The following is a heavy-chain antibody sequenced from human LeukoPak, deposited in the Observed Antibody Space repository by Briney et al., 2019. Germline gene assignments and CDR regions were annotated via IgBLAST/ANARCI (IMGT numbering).Heavy chain of an antibody. CDR3: ARDRLHWFDP. Sequence: PSQTLSLTCTVSGGSISSGGYYWSWIRQHPGKGLEWIGYIHYSGSTYYNPPLRSRVTISVDTSKNQFSLKLSSVTAADTAVYYCARDRLHWFDPWGQGTLVTVSS. D-gene: IGHD2-15*01. V-gene: IGHV4-31*03. J-gene: IGHJ5*02. CDR2: IHYSGST. CDR1: GGSISSGGYY.